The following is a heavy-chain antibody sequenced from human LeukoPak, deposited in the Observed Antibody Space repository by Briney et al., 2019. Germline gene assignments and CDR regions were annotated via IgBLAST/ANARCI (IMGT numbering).Heavy chain of an antibody. CDR1: GFTFRSYS. J-gene: IGHJ4*02. D-gene: IGHD3-3*01. CDR2: IKHDGSEK. CDR3: ATDRGWRTSGYYLYYFEY. V-gene: IGHV3-7*01. Sequence: GGSLRLSCAVSGFTFRSYSMNWVRQAPGKGLEWVASIKHDGSEKYYVDSVRGRFTISRDNTMNSLYLQMSSLRAEDTAVYYCATDRGWRTSGYYLYYFEYWGQGTLVTFSS.